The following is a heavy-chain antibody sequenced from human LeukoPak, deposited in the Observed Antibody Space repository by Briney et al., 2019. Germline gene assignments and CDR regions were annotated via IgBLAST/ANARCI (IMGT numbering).Heavy chain of an antibody. CDR3: ARVLKQQLVPDNWFDP. Sequence: SETLSLTCTVSGGSICSYYWSWIRQPAGKGLEWIGRIYTSGSTNYNPSLKSRVTMSVDTSKNQFSLKLSSVTAADTAVYYCARVLKQQLVPDNWFDPWGQGTLVTVSS. V-gene: IGHV4-4*07. D-gene: IGHD6-13*01. J-gene: IGHJ5*02. CDR1: GGSICSYY. CDR2: IYTSGST.